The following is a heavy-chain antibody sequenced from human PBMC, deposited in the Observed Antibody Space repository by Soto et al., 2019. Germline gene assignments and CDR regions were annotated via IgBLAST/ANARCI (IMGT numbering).Heavy chain of an antibody. CDR3: ARADCSGGSCSFYYFDY. D-gene: IGHD2-15*01. CDR2: ISSSSSYI. V-gene: IGHV3-21*01. J-gene: IGHJ4*02. Sequence: LRLSCAASGFTFSSYSMNWVRQAPGKGLEWVSSISSSSSYIYYADSVKGRFTISRDNAKNSLYLQMNSLRAEDTAVYYCARADCSGGSCSFYYFDYWGQGTLVTVSS. CDR1: GFTFSSYS.